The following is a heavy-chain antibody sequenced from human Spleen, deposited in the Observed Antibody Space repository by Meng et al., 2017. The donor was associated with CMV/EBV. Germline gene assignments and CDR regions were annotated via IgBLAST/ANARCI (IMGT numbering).Heavy chain of an antibody. CDR1: GGSISSNNYS. CDR3: ARSFTISGVLIPDAFDI. D-gene: IGHD3-3*01. J-gene: IGHJ3*02. V-gene: IGHV4-39*07. CDR2: IYYSGNT. Sequence: SETLSLTCAVSGGSISSNNYSWGWIRQPPGEGLEWIASIYYSGNTYFNTSLKSRLTMSLDTSKNQFSLKLSSVTAADTAVYFCARSFTISGVLIPDAFDIWGQGTVVTVSS.